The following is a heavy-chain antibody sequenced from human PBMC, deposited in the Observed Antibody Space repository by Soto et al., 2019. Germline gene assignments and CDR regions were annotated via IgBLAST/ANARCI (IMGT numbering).Heavy chain of an antibody. D-gene: IGHD1-26*01. J-gene: IGHJ4*02. CDR3: ARGVSAGVDY. CDR1: GYSFTSLY. CDR2: MQPSTGRT. Sequence: SVKVSCKASGYSFTSLYINWVRQTAGQGLEWMGWMQPSTGRTGYAQKFQGRVTMTRDTSINTAYMELTTLTSDDTAFYCCARGVSAGVDYWGQGTLVTVYS. V-gene: IGHV1-8*01.